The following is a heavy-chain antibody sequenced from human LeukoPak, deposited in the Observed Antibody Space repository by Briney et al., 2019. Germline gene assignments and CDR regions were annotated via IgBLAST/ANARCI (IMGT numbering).Heavy chain of an antibody. CDR3: ARSSSTILYYYYGMDV. CDR2: INEDGSTT. V-gene: IGHV3-74*01. J-gene: IGHJ6*02. CDR1: GFTFSSNW. Sequence: GGSLRLSCAASGFTFSSNWMHWVRQAPGKGLVWVSRINEDGSTTNYADSVKGRFTISRDNSKNTLYLQMNSLRAEDTAVYYCARSSSTILYYYYGMDVWGQGTTVTVSS. D-gene: IGHD2-2*01.